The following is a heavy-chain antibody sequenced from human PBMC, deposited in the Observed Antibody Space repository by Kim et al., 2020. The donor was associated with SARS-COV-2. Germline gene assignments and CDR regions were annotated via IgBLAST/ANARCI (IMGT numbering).Heavy chain of an antibody. D-gene: IGHD4-17*01. J-gene: IGHJ5*02. CDR1: GFIFSDVG. V-gene: IGHV3-33*01. Sequence: GGSLRLSCAASGFIFSDVGMHWVRQAPGKGLEWVAVIWNDGSNKYSADSVKGRFTISRDNSKNTLYLQMNSLRAEDTAVYYCARGHGNNYRDWFDPWGQGTLVTVSS. CDR3: ARGHGNNYRDWFDP. CDR2: IWNDGSNK.